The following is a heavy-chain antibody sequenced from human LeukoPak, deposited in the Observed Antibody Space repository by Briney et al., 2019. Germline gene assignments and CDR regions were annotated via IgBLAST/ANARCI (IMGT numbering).Heavy chain of an antibody. CDR3: AKDRVSQVVVVIATFDY. D-gene: IGHD2-21*01. Sequence: GGSLRLSCAASGFTFSSYGMHWVRQAPGKGLEWVAFIRYDGSNKYYADSVKGRFTISRDNSKNTLYLQMNSLRAEDTAVYYCAKDRVSQVVVVIATFDYWGQGTLITVSS. CDR1: GFTFSSYG. V-gene: IGHV3-30*02. J-gene: IGHJ4*02. CDR2: IRYDGSNK.